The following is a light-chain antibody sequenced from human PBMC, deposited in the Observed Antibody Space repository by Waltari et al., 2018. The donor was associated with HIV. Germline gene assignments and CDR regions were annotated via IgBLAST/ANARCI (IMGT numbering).Light chain of an antibody. CDR2: GNS. CDR3: QSYDSSLSVV. Sequence: QSVLTQPPSVSGAPGQRGTISRTGSSSNIGAGYDVHWYQQLPGTAPKLLIHGNSNRPSGVPDRFSGSKSGTSASLAITGLQAEDEADYYCQSYDSSLSVVFGGGTKLTVL. V-gene: IGLV1-40*01. CDR1: SSNIGAGYD. J-gene: IGLJ2*01.